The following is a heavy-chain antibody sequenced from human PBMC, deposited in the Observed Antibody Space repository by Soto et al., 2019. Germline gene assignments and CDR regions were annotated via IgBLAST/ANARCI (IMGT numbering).Heavy chain of an antibody. J-gene: IGHJ6*02. CDR3: ARVWERTVTTRNYFYGVDV. Sequence: GGSLRLSCVTSAFSLTSCSMSWVRQTPGKGLEWVSALSRSGGATYYADSVKGRFTISRDTSTNTLYLQMNRLRAEDTAVYYCARVWERTVTTRNYFYGVDVWGQGTTVTVSS. D-gene: IGHD4-17*01. CDR1: AFSLTSCS. CDR2: LSRSGGAT. V-gene: IGHV3-23*01.